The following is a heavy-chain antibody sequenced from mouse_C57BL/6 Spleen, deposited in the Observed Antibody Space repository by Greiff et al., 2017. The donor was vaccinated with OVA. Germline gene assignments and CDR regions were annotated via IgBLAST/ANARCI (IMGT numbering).Heavy chain of an antibody. D-gene: IGHD2-4*01. CDR3: ARKIYYDYEDYYAMDY. Sequence: QVQLQQPGAELVKPGASVKLSCKASGYTFTSYWMHWVNQRPGRGLEWIGRIDPNSGGPKYNEKFKSKATLTVDKPSSTAYMQLSSLTSEDSAVYYCARKIYYDYEDYYAMDYWGQGTSVTVSS. V-gene: IGHV1-62-3*01. J-gene: IGHJ4*01. CDR1: GYTFTSYW. CDR2: IDPNSGGP.